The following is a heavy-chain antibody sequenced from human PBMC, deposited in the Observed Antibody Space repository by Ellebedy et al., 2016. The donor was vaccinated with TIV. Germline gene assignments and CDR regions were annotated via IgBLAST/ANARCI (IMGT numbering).Heavy chain of an antibody. J-gene: IGHJ4*02. CDR2: IIPILGIA. V-gene: IGHV1-69*10. CDR1: GGTFSSYA. D-gene: IGHD6-19*01. Sequence: ASVKVSCKASGGTFSSYAISWVRQAPGQGLEWMGGIIPILGIANYAQKFQGRVTITADKSTSTAYMELRSLRSDDTAVYYCARNGLPRYSSGWYVYWGQGTLVTVSS. CDR3: ARNGLPRYSSGWYVY.